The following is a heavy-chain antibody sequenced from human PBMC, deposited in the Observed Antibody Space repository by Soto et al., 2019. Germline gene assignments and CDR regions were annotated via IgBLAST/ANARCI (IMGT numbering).Heavy chain of an antibody. CDR2: MNPNSGKT. D-gene: IGHD2-8*01. V-gene: IGHV1-8*01. CDR3: ARSPTPVLMVYAIRGKSKNWFDP. J-gene: IGHJ5*02. CDR1: GYTFTSYD. Sequence: ASVKVSCKASGYTFTSYDINWVRQATGQGLEWMGWMNPNSGKTGYAQKLQGRVNMTRNNSVRTAYMELSSLRSEDTAVYYCARSPTPVLMVYAIRGKSKNWFDPWGQGTLVTVSS.